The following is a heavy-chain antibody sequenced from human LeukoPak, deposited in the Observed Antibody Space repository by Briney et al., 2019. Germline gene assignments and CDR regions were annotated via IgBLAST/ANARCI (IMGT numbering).Heavy chain of an antibody. V-gene: IGHV4-39*01. J-gene: IGHJ4*02. Sequence: SETLSLTCTVSGGSISSSSYYWGWIRQPPGKGLEWIGSIYYSGSTYYNPSLKIRVTISVDTSKNQFSLKLSSVTAADTAVYYCASIPSNYYDSSGYLDYWGQGTLVTVSS. CDR1: GGSISSSSYY. CDR3: ASIPSNYYDSSGYLDY. CDR2: IYYSGST. D-gene: IGHD3-22*01.